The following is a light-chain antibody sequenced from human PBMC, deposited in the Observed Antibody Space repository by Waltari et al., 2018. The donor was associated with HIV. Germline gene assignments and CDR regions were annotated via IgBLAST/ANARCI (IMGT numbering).Light chain of an antibody. CDR1: SSDVGDYNY. CDR2: DVS. Sequence: QSALTQPASVSGSPGQSLTISCTGNSSDVGDYNYVSWYQQHSGKAPKLMLYDVSNRPSGVSYRFSGSKSGNTASLTISGLQAEDEADYYCSSYSSSSTKVFGTGTKVTVL. J-gene: IGLJ1*01. V-gene: IGLV2-14*01. CDR3: SSYSSSSTKV.